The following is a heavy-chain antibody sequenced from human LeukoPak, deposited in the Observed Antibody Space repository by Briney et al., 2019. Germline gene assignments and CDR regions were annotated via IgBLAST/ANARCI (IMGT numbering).Heavy chain of an antibody. V-gene: IGHV3-15*01. CDR1: GFTFSNAW. CDR2: IKSKTDGGTT. CDR3: TTDPVATVVTPYGWAY. Sequence: GGSLRLSCAASGFTFSNAWMSWVRQAPGKGLEWVGRIKSKTDGGTTDYAAPVKGRFTISRDDSKNTLYLQMNSLKTEDTAVYYCTTDPVATVVTPYGWAYWGQGTLVTVSS. D-gene: IGHD4-23*01. J-gene: IGHJ4*02.